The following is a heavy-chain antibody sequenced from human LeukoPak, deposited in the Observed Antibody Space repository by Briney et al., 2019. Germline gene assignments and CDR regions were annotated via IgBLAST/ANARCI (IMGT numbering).Heavy chain of an antibody. V-gene: IGHV3-21*01. CDR2: ISSSSSYI. Sequence: GGSLRLSCAASGFTFSSYSMNWVRQAPVKGLEWVSSISSSSSYIYYADSVKGRFTISRDNAKNSLYLQMNSLRAEDTAVYYCARGASNSGYDSEYYFDYWGQGTLVTVSS. CDR3: ARGASNSGYDSEYYFDY. D-gene: IGHD5-12*01. CDR1: GFTFSSYS. J-gene: IGHJ4*02.